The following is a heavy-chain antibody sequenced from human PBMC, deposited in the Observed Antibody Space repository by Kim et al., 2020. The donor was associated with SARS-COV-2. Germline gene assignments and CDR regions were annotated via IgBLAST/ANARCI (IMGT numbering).Heavy chain of an antibody. V-gene: IGHV4-34*01. CDR1: GGSFSGYY. CDR2: INHSGST. D-gene: IGHD1-26*01. Sequence: SETLSLTCAVYGGSFSGYYWSWIRQPPGKGLEWIGEINHSGSTNYNPSLKSRVTISVDTSKNQFSLKLSSVTAADTAVYYCARGKGGSYFISPYYYYGMDVWGQGTTVTVSS. CDR3: ARGKGGSYFISPYYYYGMDV. J-gene: IGHJ6*02.